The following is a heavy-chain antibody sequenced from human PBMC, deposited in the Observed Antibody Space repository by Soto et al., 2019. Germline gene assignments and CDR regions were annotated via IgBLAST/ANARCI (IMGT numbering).Heavy chain of an antibody. D-gene: IGHD1-7*01. J-gene: IGHJ3*02. CDR3: ARSNATTPTLYAFDI. CDR2: IIPIFGTA. Sequence: QVQLVQSGAEVKKPGSSVKVSCKASGGTFSSYAISWVRQAPGQGLEWMGGIIPIFGTANYAQKFQGRVTITADESTRKAYMELSSLRSEDTAVYYCARSNATTPTLYAFDIWGQGTMVTVSS. V-gene: IGHV1-69*01. CDR1: GGTFSSYA.